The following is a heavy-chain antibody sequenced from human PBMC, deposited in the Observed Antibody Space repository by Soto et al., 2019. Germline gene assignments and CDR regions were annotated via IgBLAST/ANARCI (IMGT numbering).Heavy chain of an antibody. Sequence: PSETLSLTCTVSGGSVSSGSYYWSWIRQPPGKGLEWIGYIYYSGSTNYNPSLKSRVTISVDTSKNQFSLKLSSVTAADTAVYYCAKSKNHYYDRWYFDYWGQGTLVTVSS. J-gene: IGHJ4*02. CDR3: AKSKNHYYDRWYFDY. CDR1: GGSVSSGSYY. V-gene: IGHV4-61*01. D-gene: IGHD3-22*01. CDR2: IYYSGST.